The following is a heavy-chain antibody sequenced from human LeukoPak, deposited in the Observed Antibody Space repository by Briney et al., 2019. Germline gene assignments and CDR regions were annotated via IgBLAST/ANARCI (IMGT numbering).Heavy chain of an antibody. J-gene: IGHJ5*02. CDR2: LYPNSGDT. D-gene: IGHD7-27*01. CDR1: RYTFTGSY. CDR3: VRHLTGGANYFDP. Sequence: ASVKDSCKASRYTFTGSYIHWVRPAPGQGPEWMGWLYPNSGDTKYAQRFQGRVTMTWDTSSTTAYMELSSLRSDDTAVYYCVRHLTGGANYFDPWGQGTLVTVSS. V-gene: IGHV1-2*02.